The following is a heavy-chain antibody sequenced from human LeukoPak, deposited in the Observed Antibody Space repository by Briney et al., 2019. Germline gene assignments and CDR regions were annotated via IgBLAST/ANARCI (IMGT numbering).Heavy chain of an antibody. CDR1: GFTFSSYS. CDR3: ASLVGATLATDY. J-gene: IGHJ4*02. V-gene: IGHV3-21*01. Sequence: PGGSLRLSCAASGFTFSSYSMTWVRQAPGKGLEWVSSISSSSSYIYYADSVKGRFTISRDNAKNSLYLQMNSLRAEDTAVYYCASLVGATLATDYWGQGTLVTVSS. CDR2: ISSSSSYI. D-gene: IGHD1-26*01.